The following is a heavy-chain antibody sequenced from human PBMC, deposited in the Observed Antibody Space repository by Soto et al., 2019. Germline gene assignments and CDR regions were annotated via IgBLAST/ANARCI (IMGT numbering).Heavy chain of an antibody. CDR3: ARTYSSSWYSFGYYGMDV. J-gene: IGHJ6*02. D-gene: IGHD6-13*01. V-gene: IGHV4-59*08. CDR2: IYYSGST. CDR1: GGSISSYY. Sequence: SETLSLTCTVSGGSISSYYWSWIRQPPGKGLEWIGYIYYSGSTNYNPSLKSRVTISVDTSKNQFSLKLSSVTAADTAVYYCARTYSSSWYSFGYYGMDVWGQGTTVT.